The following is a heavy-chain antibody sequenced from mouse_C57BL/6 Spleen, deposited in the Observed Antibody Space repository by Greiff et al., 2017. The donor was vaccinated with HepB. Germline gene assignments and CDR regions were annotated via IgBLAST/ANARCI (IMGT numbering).Heavy chain of an antibody. V-gene: IGHV3-6*01. CDR1: GYSITSGYY. CDR3: AKPYYGSSYGFAY. J-gene: IGHJ3*01. D-gene: IGHD1-1*01. Sequence: VQLKESGPGLVKPSQSLSLTCSVTGYSITSGYYWNWIRQFPGNKLEWMGYISYDGSNNYNPSLKNRISITRDTSKNQFFLKLNSVTTEDTATYYCAKPYYGSSYGFAYWGQGTLVTVSA. CDR2: ISYDGSN.